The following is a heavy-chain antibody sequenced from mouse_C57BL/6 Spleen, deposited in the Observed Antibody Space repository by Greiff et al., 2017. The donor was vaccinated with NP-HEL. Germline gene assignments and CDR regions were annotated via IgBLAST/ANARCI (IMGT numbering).Heavy chain of an antibody. Sequence: QVQLHQPGADLVRPGTSVKLSCKASGYTFTSYWMPLVKQMPIQGLEWIGNIDPSDSETHYNPKFKDKATLTVDKSSSTAYMQLSSLTSEDSAVYYCARGGNWDFDYWGQGTTLTVSS. CDR2: IDPSDSET. CDR3: ARGGNWDFDY. CDR1: GYTFTSYW. D-gene: IGHD4-1*01. V-gene: IGHV1-52*01. J-gene: IGHJ2*01.